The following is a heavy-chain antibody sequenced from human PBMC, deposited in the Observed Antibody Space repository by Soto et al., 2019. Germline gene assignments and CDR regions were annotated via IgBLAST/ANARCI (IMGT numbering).Heavy chain of an antibody. CDR3: ARDRAHGIDI. J-gene: IGHJ3*02. V-gene: IGHV1-18*01. CDR1: GYTFAING. CDR2: ISTYKGNT. Sequence: ASVKVSCKASGYTFAINGISWVRQAPGQGLEWIGWISTYKGNTNYAQNLQGRVTLTRDTSTDTVYMEMRSLKSDDTAVYYCARDRAHGIDIWGQGTMVTVSS.